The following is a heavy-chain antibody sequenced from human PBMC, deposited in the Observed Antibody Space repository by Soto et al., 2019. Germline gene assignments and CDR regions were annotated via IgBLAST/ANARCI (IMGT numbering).Heavy chain of an antibody. Sequence: GGTRRLSWAASGFTFSSYGMHGVRQAPGKGLEWVAVISYDGSNNYYADSVKGRFTISRDNSKNTLYLQMNSLRAEDTAVYYCAKDLLPPPYYYYGMEVWGQGTTVTVSS. J-gene: IGHJ6*02. D-gene: IGHD1-26*01. CDR2: ISYDGSNN. CDR3: AKDLLPPPYYYYGMEV. CDR1: GFTFSSYG. V-gene: IGHV3-30*18.